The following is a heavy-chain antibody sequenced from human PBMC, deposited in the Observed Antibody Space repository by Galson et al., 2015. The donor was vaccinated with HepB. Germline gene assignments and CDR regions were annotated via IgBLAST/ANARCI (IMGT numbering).Heavy chain of an antibody. CDR3: ARGYDFWSGFSGFDF. J-gene: IGHJ4*02. V-gene: IGHV3-21*01. CDR2: ISSSSSYI. D-gene: IGHD3-3*01. CDR1: GFTFSIYS. Sequence: SLRLSCAASGFTFSIYSMNWVRQAPGKGLEWVSSISSSSSYIYYADSVKGRFIISRDNAKNSLYLQMNSLRAEDTAVYYYARGYDFWSGFSGFDFWGQGTLVTVSS.